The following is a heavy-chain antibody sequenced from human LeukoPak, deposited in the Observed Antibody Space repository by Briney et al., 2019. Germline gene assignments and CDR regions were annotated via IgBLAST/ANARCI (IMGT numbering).Heavy chain of an antibody. CDR3: ARGGRSAFDV. CDR2: IFHIGVT. Sequence: SGTLSLTCAVSGGSISSDHWWSWVRQPPGKSLEWIGEIFHIGVTNYKPSLKSRVSMSVDKSRHQFSLNLRSMTAADTAVYFCARGGRSAFDVWGPGTKVIVSS. V-gene: IGHV4-4*02. J-gene: IGHJ3*01. CDR1: GGSISSDHW.